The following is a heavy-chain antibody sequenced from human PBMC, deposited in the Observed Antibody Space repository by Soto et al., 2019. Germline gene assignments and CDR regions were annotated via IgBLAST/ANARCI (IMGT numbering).Heavy chain of an antibody. Sequence: XECLTLFSSASGFTFSSYSMHWVRQAPGKGLEYVSAISSNGGSTYYADSVKGRFTISRDNSKNALYLQMSSLRAEDTAVYYCVKGRWDIVVAPANWFDPWGQGTLVTVSS. CDR1: GFTFSSYS. V-gene: IGHV3-64D*06. J-gene: IGHJ5*02. D-gene: IGHD2-2*01. CDR2: ISSNGGST. CDR3: VKGRWDIVVAPANWFDP.